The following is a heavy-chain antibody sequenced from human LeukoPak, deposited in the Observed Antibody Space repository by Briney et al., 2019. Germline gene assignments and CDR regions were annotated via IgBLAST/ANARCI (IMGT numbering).Heavy chain of an antibody. V-gene: IGHV4-28*01. D-gene: IGHD6-19*01. CDR1: GYSISSSNW. CDR3: ARSKDMAGDFDY. J-gene: IGHJ4*02. CDR2: IYYSGST. Sequence: SETLSLTCAVSGYSISSSNWCGWLRQPPGKGLEWIGFIYYSGSTYYNPSLKGRVTMSVDTSKNQFSLKLSSVTAVDTAVYYCARSKDMAGDFDYSGQGALVTVSS.